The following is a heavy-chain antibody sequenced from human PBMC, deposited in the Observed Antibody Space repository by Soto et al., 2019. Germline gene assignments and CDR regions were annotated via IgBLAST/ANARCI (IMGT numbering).Heavy chain of an antibody. CDR1: GESISSRRYS. V-gene: IGHV4-39*01. J-gene: IGHJ4*02. CDR3: ARKRTSVVTQAYFDV. CDR2: IYYSGST. Sequence: SETMSLPCTATGESISSRRYSGGWIRQPPGKGLEWIGSIYYSGSTYHNPSLRSRVSMSIDTSKDQFSLKLKSVTAADTALYFCARKRTSVVTQAYFDVWGPGSLVTVSS. D-gene: IGHD2-21*02.